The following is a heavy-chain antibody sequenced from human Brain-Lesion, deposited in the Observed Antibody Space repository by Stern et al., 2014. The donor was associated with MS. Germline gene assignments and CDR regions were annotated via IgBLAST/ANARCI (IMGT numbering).Heavy chain of an antibody. CDR1: GYTLTELS. Sequence: VQLVESGAEVKKPGASGKVSCKVSGYTLTELSMHWARRAPRKGLEWMGGFDPEDGETIYAQKFQGRVTMTEDTSTDTAYMELSSLRSEDTAVYYCATLSPGAGGNYYRHFDYWGQGTLVTVSS. CDR3: ATLSPGAGGNYYRHFDY. J-gene: IGHJ4*02. CDR2: FDPEDGET. V-gene: IGHV1-24*01. D-gene: IGHD1-26*01.